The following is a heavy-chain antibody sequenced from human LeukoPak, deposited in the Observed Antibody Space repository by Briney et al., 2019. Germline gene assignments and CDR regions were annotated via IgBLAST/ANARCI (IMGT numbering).Heavy chain of an antibody. CDR3: ASLDDRSNWFDP. CDR2: IYSGGTT. D-gene: IGHD3-3*01. V-gene: IGHV3-66*01. Sequence: QPGGSLRLSCAASGFTVSNNYMSWVRQAPGKGLDWVSLIYSGGTTYYADSVKGRFTISRDNSKNTLYLQMNSLRAEDTAVYYCASLDDRSNWFDPWGQGTLVTVSS. J-gene: IGHJ5*02. CDR1: GFTVSNNY.